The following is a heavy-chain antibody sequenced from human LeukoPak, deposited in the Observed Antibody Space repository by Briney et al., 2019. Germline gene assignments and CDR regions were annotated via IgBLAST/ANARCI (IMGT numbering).Heavy chain of an antibody. V-gene: IGHV1-24*01. CDR2: FDPEDGET. CDR1: GYTLTELS. Sequence: ASVKVSCKVSGYTLTELSMHWVRQAPGKGLEWMGGFDPEDGETIYAQKFQGRVTITRDTSASTAYMELSSLRSEDTAVYYCARYSSGWYGGELDPWGQGTLVTASS. CDR3: ARYSSGWYGGELDP. D-gene: IGHD6-19*01. J-gene: IGHJ5*02.